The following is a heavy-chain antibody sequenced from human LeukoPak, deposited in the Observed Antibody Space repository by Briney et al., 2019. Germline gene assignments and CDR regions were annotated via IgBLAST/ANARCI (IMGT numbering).Heavy chain of an antibody. CDR3: ARYSGTYRDY. J-gene: IGHJ4*02. V-gene: IGHV3-21*01. Sequence: GGSLRLSCAASGFTFSSYNMNWVGQAPGKGREGVSSITSGSTYIFYADSVKGRFTISRDNAKKSLYLQMDSLSAEDTAVYYCARYSGTYRDYWGQGILVTVSS. D-gene: IGHD3-10*01. CDR1: GFTFSSYN. CDR2: ITSGSTYI.